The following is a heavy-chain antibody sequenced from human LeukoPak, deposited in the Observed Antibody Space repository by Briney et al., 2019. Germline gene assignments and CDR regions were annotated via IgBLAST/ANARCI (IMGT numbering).Heavy chain of an antibody. J-gene: IGHJ3*02. Sequence: ASVKVSCKASAYTFTGYYMHWVRQAPGQGLEWMGWINPNSGGTNYAQKFQGRVTMTRDTSISTAYMELSRLRSDDTAVYYCAREMATIDAFDIWGQGTMVTVSS. V-gene: IGHV1-2*02. CDR3: AREMATIDAFDI. CDR2: INPNSGGT. CDR1: AYTFTGYY. D-gene: IGHD5-24*01.